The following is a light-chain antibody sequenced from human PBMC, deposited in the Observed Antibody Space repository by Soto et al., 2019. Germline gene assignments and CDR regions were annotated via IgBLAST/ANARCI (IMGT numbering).Light chain of an antibody. CDR2: DVS. CDR3: CSYGGSYPWV. J-gene: IGLJ2*01. CDR1: SGDVGGYNF. Sequence: QSALTHPRSVSGSPGQSVTISCTGTSGDVGGYNFVSWYQQHPGKVPTLVIFDVSHRPSGVPDRFSGSKSGNTASLTISGLQAEDEADYYCCSYGGSYPWVFGGGTKLTVL. V-gene: IGLV2-11*01.